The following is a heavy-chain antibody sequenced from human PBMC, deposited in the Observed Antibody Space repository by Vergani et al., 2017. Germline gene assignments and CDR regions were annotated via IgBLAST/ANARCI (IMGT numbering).Heavy chain of an antibody. J-gene: IGHJ3*02. D-gene: IGHD6-19*01. CDR1: GFTFSGSA. V-gene: IGHV3-73*02. CDR3: TRHSTQQWLVVMDAFDI. Sequence: EVQLVESGGGLVQPGGSLKLSCAASGFTFSGSAMHWVRQASGKGLEWVGRIRSKANSYATAYAASVKGRFTISRDDSKNTAYLQMNSLKTEATAVYYCTRHSTQQWLVVMDAFDIWGQGTMVTVSS. CDR2: IRSKANSYAT.